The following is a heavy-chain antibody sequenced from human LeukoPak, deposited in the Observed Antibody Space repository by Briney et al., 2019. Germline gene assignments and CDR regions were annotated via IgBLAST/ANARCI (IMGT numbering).Heavy chain of an antibody. CDR3: ARIVGTTGVAYFDY. D-gene: IGHD1-26*01. J-gene: IGHJ4*02. V-gene: IGHV4-34*01. CDR2: INHSGST. CDR1: GGSFSGYY. Sequence: SETLSLTCAVYGGSFSGYYWSWIRQPPGKGLEWIGEINHSGSTNYNPSLKSRVTISVDTSKNQFSLKLSSVTAADTAVYYCARIVGTTGVAYFDYWGQGTLVTVSS.